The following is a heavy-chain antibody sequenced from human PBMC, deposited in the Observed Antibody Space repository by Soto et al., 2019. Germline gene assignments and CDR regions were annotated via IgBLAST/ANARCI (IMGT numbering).Heavy chain of an antibody. CDR1: GFTFSSYA. D-gene: IGHD4-17*01. CDR3: AKGGTXVTTRAVLNY. CDR2: ISGSGGTT. J-gene: IGHJ4*02. V-gene: IGHV3-23*01. Sequence: QPGGSLRLACAASGFTFSSYAMSWVRQAPGKGLEWVSTISGSGGTTYYSDSVKGRFTISRDNSKNTLYLQVSSLRAEDTAVYYCAKGGTXVTTRAVLNYWGQGT.